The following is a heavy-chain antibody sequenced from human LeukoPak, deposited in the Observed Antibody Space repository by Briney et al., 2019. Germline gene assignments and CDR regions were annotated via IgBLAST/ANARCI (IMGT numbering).Heavy chain of an antibody. J-gene: IGHJ5*02. V-gene: IGHV1-2*02. Sequence: ASVKVSCKASGYTFTGYYMHWVRQAPGQGLEWMGWINPNSGGTNYAQKFQGRVTMTRDTSISTAYMELSRLRSDDTAVYYCARAVSSSPPYRVVRGVMGWFDPWGQGTLVTVSS. CDR1: GYTFTGYY. D-gene: IGHD3-10*01. CDR3: ARAVSSSPPYRVVRGVMGWFDP. CDR2: INPNSGGT.